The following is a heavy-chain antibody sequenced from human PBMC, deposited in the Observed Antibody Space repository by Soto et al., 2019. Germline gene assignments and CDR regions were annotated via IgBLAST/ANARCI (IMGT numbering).Heavy chain of an antibody. D-gene: IGHD3-10*01. CDR2: IIPILAIP. V-gene: IGHV1-69*02. J-gene: IGHJ4*02. CDR3: ARDDYYGSGSFDS. Sequence: QVQLVQSGAEVKKPGSSVKVSCKASGNTFTSYTISWVRQAPGQGLEWMGRIIPILAIPNYAQKFQGRVTMTADKSTSTVYMELSSLRSDDTAVYYCARDDYYGSGSFDSWGQGTLVTVSS. CDR1: GNTFTSYT.